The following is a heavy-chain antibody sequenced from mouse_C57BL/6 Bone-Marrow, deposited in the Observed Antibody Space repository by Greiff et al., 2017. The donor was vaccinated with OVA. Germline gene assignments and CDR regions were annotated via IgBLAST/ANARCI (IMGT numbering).Heavy chain of an antibody. J-gene: IGHJ2*01. CDR3: ARSGCYYYGSSYFDY. CDR1: GYTFTSYW. V-gene: IGHV1-52*01. D-gene: IGHD1-1*01. CDR2: IDPSDSET. Sequence: VQLKQPGAELVRPGSSVKLSCKASGYTFTSYWMHWVKQRPIQGLEWIGNIDPSDSETHYNQKFKDKATLTVDKSSSTAYMQLSSLTSEDSAVYYCARSGCYYYGSSYFDYWGQGTTLTVSS.